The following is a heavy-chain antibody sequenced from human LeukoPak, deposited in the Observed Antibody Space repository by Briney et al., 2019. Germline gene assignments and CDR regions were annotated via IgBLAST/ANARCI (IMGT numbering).Heavy chain of an antibody. CDR3: ASEAGYCSGGSCSVDAFDI. CDR1: GGTFSSYT. Sequence: SVKVSCKASGGTFSSYTISWVRQAPGQGLEWMGRIIPILGIANYAQKFQGRVTITADKSTSTAYMELSSLRSEDTAVYYCASEAGYCSGGSCSVDAFDIWGQGTMVTVSS. V-gene: IGHV1-69*02. D-gene: IGHD2-15*01. J-gene: IGHJ3*02. CDR2: IIPILGIA.